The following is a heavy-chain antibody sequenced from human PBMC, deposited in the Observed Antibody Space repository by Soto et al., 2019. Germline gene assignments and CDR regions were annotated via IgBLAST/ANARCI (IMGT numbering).Heavy chain of an antibody. V-gene: IGHV1-2*04. CDR1: GYTFTGYY. J-gene: IGHJ3*02. D-gene: IGHD3-22*01. Sequence: GASVKVSCKASGYTFTGYYMHWVRQAPGQGLEWMGWINPNSGGTNYAQKFQGWVTVTRDTSISTAYMELSRLRSDDTAVYYCARDRETYYDSSGYYVDAFDIWGQGTIVTVSS. CDR3: ARDRETYYDSSGYYVDAFDI. CDR2: INPNSGGT.